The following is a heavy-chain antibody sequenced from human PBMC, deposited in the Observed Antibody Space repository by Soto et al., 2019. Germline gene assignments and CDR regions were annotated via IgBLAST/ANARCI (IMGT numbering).Heavy chain of an antibody. J-gene: IGHJ4*02. D-gene: IGHD6-13*01. CDR3: ARSPRSSPYFDY. CDR2: IYPGDHET. CDR1: GYTFSNFW. Sequence: GESLKISCQSSGYTFSNFWIGWVRQLPGKGLEWMGIIYPGDHETRYSPSFHGKVTISADRSINTAYLQWNSLEASDTAFYFCARSPRSSPYFDYWGQGALVTVAS. V-gene: IGHV5-51*01.